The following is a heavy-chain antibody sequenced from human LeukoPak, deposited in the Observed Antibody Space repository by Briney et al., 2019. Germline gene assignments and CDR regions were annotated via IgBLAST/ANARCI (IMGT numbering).Heavy chain of an antibody. CDR3: ARGGSGYYLYYFDY. V-gene: IGHV3-30-3*01. Sequence: GGSLRLSCAASGFTFSSYAMHWVRQAPGKGLEWVAVISYDGSNKYYADSVKGRFTISRDNSKNTLYLQMNSLRAEDTAVYYRARGGSGYYLYYFDYWGQGTLVTVSS. J-gene: IGHJ4*02. CDR1: GFTFSSYA. CDR2: ISYDGSNK. D-gene: IGHD3-22*01.